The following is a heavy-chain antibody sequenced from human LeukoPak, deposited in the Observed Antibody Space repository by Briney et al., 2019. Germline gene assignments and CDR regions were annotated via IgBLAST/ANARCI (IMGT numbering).Heavy chain of an antibody. CDR3: ARSPSGYCSSTSCYTSDY. J-gene: IGHJ4*02. D-gene: IGHD2-2*02. Sequence: TGGSLRLSCAASGFTFSDYYMSWIRQAPGKGLEWVSYISSSGSTIYYADSVKGRFTISRDNAKNSLYLQMNSLRAEDTAVYYCARSPSGYCSSTSCYTSDYWGQGTLVTVSS. CDR2: ISSSGSTI. CDR1: GFTFSDYY. V-gene: IGHV3-11*04.